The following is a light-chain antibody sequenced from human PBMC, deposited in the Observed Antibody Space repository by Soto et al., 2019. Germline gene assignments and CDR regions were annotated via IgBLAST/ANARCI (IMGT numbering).Light chain of an antibody. CDR2: WAS. J-gene: IGKJ1*01. V-gene: IGKV4-1*01. CDR3: QQYYSTPWT. Sequence: DIVMTQSPDSLAVSLGERATINCKSSQSVLYSSNNKNYLAWYQQKPGQPPKLLIYWASTRESGVPDRFRGSGSGTDFTLTISSLQAEDAAVYYCQQYYSTPWTFGQGTKVEIK. CDR1: QSVLYSSNNKNY.